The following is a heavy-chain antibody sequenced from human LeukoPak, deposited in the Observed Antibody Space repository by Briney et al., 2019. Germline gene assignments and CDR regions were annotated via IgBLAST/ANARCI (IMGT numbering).Heavy chain of an antibody. CDR1: GFTFSNYG. J-gene: IGHJ4*02. CDR3: AKKKWELLAAPFDY. Sequence: GGSLRLSCATSGFTFSNYGMHWVRQAPGKGLEWVAFIRFDGSTKYYADSVKGRFTISRDNSKNTLYLQMNSLRAEDTAVYYCAKKKWELLAAPFDYWGQGTLVTVSS. D-gene: IGHD1-26*01. CDR2: IRFDGSTK. V-gene: IGHV3-30*02.